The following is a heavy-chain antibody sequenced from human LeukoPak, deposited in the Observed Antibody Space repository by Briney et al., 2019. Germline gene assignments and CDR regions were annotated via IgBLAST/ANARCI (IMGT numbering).Heavy chain of an antibody. D-gene: IGHD2-15*01. Sequence: GGSLRLSCAASGFTFSSYSMNWVRQAPGKGLEWVSSISSSSSYVYYADSVKGRFTISRDNAKNSLYLQMNSLRAEDTAVYYCARFKYCSGGSCYSGYWFDPWGQGTLVTVSS. J-gene: IGHJ5*02. V-gene: IGHV3-21*01. CDR2: ISSSSSYV. CDR3: ARFKYCSGGSCYSGYWFDP. CDR1: GFTFSSYS.